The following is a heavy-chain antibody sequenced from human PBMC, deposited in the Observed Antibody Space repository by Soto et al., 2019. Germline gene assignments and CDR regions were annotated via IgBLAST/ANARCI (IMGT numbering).Heavy chain of an antibody. V-gene: IGHV3-66*01. CDR3: ATAAGYPLLVDYYYYMDV. D-gene: IGHD5-18*01. CDR1: GFTVSSRY. CDR2: LYSGGTT. J-gene: IGHJ6*03. Sequence: EVQLVESGGGLVQPGGSLRLSCAASGFTVSSRYMSWVRQAPGKGLEWVSVLYSGGTTYYADSVKARFIISRDNSKNTLYLQINSLRAEDTAVYYCATAAGYPLLVDYYYYMDVWGKGTTVTVSS.